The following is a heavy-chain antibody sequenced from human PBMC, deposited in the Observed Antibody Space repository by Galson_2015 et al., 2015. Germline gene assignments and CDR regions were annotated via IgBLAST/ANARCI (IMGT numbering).Heavy chain of an antibody. D-gene: IGHD1-26*01. V-gene: IGHV1-3*01. CDR1: GYTFTSYA. CDR2: INAGNGNT. J-gene: IGHJ4*02. Sequence: SVKVSCKASGYTFTSYAMHWVRQAPGQRLEWMGWINAGNGNTKYSQKFQGRVTITRDTSASTAYMELSSLRSEDTAEYYCARDQGGSGRAFDYWGQGTLVTVSS. CDR3: ARDQGGSGRAFDY.